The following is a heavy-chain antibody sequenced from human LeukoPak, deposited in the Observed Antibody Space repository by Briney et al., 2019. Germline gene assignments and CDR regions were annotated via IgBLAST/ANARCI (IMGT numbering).Heavy chain of an antibody. V-gene: IGHV3-23*01. J-gene: IGHJ4*02. CDR2: ISGSGGST. CDR1: GFTFSSYA. CDR3: ARSIVATQLPDY. D-gene: IGHD5-12*01. Sequence: GGSLRLSCAASGFTFSSYAMSWVRQAPGKGLEWVSAISGSGGSTYYADSVKGRFTISRDNSKNTLYLQMNSLRAEDTAVYYCARSIVATQLPDYWGQGTLVTVPS.